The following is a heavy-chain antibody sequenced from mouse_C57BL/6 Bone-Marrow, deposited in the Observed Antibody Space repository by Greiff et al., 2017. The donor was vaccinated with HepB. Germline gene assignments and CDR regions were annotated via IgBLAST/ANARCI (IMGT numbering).Heavy chain of an antibody. J-gene: IGHJ2*01. V-gene: IGHV1-59*01. Sequence: QVQLQQSGAELVRPGTSVKLSCKASGYTFTSYWMHWVKQRPGQGLEWIGVIDPSDSYTNYNQKFKGKATLTVDTSSSTAYMQLSSLTSEDSAVYYCARSDYCGRGLDYWGQGTTLTVSS. CDR3: ARSDYCGRGLDY. CDR1: GYTFTSYW. D-gene: IGHD1-1*01. CDR2: IDPSDSYT.